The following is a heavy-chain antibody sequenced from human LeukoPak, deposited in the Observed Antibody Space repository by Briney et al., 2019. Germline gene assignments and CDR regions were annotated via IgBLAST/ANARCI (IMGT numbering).Heavy chain of an antibody. D-gene: IGHD4-17*01. V-gene: IGHV3-23*01. Sequence: GGSLRLSCAASGFTFSSYAMSLVRQAPGKGLEWVSAISGSGGSTYYADSVKGRFTISRDNSKNTLYLQMNSLRAEDTAVYYCAKAESNYGDYVPWDYWGQGTLVTVSS. CDR2: ISGSGGST. CDR1: GFTFSSYA. CDR3: AKAESNYGDYVPWDY. J-gene: IGHJ4*02.